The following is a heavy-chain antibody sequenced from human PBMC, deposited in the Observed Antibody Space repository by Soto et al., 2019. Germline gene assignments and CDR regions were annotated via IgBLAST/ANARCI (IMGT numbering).Heavy chain of an antibody. CDR1: GFTFSSYG. Sequence: PGGSLRLSCAASGFTFSSYGMHWVRQAPGKGLEWVAVIWYDGSNKYYADSVKGRFTISRDNSQNMLFLQMNSLGVEDAAVYYCARDRQPDGIWTFDFWGRGAQVTVSS. D-gene: IGHD2-15*01. CDR2: IWYDGSNK. V-gene: IGHV3-33*01. CDR3: ARDRQPDGIWTFDF. J-gene: IGHJ4*02.